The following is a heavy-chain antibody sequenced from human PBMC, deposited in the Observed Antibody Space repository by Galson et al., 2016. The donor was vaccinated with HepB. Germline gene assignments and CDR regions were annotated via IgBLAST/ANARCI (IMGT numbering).Heavy chain of an antibody. Sequence: SVKVSCKASNYTFASDGISWVRQAPGQGLEWMGWISVHNGDTKYAQKFQGRVSMTTDTSTNTACMELRSLRSDDTAVYYCAREGVCIGGRCYPGFDYWGQGTLVTVSS. J-gene: IGHJ4*02. CDR3: AREGVCIGGRCYPGFDY. D-gene: IGHD2-15*01. CDR1: NYTFASDG. CDR2: ISVHNGDT. V-gene: IGHV1-18*04.